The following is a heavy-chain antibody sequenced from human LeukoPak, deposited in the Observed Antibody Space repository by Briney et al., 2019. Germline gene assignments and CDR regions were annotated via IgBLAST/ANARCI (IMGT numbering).Heavy chain of an antibody. Sequence: GGSLRLSCAASGFTFSSYAMHWVRQAPGKGLEWVAVISYDGSNKYYADSVKGRFTISRDNSKNTLYLQMNSLRAEDTAVYYCAKDADQLLSGYYFDYWGQGTLVTVSS. CDR2: ISYDGSNK. D-gene: IGHD2-2*01. CDR3: AKDADQLLSGYYFDY. CDR1: GFTFSSYA. J-gene: IGHJ4*02. V-gene: IGHV3-30*18.